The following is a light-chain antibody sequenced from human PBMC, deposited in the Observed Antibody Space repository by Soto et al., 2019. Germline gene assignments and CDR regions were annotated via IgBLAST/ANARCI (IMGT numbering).Light chain of an antibody. CDR1: NIGSKS. J-gene: IGLJ2*01. Sequence: SYELTQPPSVSVAPGKTARITCGGNNIGSKSVHWYQQKTGQAPVLVIYYDSDRPSGIPERFSGSNSGNTATLTISRVEAGDEADYYCKVWDSSSDHPVFGGGTKLTVL. CDR2: YDS. CDR3: KVWDSSSDHPV. V-gene: IGLV3-21*04.